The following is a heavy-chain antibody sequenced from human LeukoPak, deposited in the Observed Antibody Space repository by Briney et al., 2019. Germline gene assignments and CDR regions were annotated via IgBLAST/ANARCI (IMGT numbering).Heavy chain of an antibody. CDR2: IYYSGST. V-gene: IGHV4-39*07. D-gene: IGHD4-11*01. CDR3: AREGYSNYGYYYYMDV. CDR1: GGSISSSSYY. J-gene: IGHJ6*03. Sequence: SETLSLTCTVSGGSISSSSYYWGWIRQPPGKGLEWIGSIYYSGSTYYNPSLKSRVTISVDTSENQFSLKLSSVTAADTAVYYCAREGYSNYGYYYYMDVWGKGTTVTVSS.